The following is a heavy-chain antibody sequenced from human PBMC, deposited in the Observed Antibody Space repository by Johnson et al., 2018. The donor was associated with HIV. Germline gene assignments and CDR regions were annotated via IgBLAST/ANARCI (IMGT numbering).Heavy chain of an antibody. CDR1: GFTVSSNY. D-gene: IGHD3-16*01. CDR2: IYSGGST. J-gene: IGHJ3*02. Sequence: MLLVESGGGLVQPGGSLRLSCAASGFTVSSNYMSWVRQAPGKGLEWVSVIYSGGSTYYADSVNGRFSISRDKSKNTLYLQMNSLRAEDTAVYYCARVPVVIGGVRKAFDIWGQGTMVTVSS. V-gene: IGHV3-66*01. CDR3: ARVPVVIGGVRKAFDI.